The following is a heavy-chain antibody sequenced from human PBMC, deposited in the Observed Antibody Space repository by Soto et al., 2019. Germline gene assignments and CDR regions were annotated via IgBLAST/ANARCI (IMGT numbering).Heavy chain of an antibody. V-gene: IGHV1-69*06. CDR2: IIPIFGTA. D-gene: IGHD2-2*02. J-gene: IGHJ6*02. CDR1: GGTFSSYA. CDR3: ARADCSSTSCYRGGSYYYGMDV. Sequence: QVQLVQSGAEVKKPGSSVKVSCKASGGTFSSYAISWVRQAPGQGLEWMGGIIPIFGTANYAQKFQGRVTITADKSTSTAYMELSSLRSEDTAVYYCARADCSSTSCYRGGSYYYGMDVWGQGTTVTVSS.